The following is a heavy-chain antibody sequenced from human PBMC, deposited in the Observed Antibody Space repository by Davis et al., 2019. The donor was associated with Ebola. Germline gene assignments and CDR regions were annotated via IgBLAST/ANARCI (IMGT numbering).Heavy chain of an antibody. CDR1: GFTFSRSA. J-gene: IGHJ4*02. Sequence: GSLRLSCSASGFTFSRSAMHLVRHAPGQVLEYVSAISSTGGSTYYANSVKGRFTISRDNSKNTLYLQMGSLRAEDMAVYYCARALGEWELLYSVDYWGQGTLVTVSS. D-gene: IGHD1-26*01. CDR3: ARALGEWELLYSVDY. CDR2: ISSTGGST. V-gene: IGHV3-64*01.